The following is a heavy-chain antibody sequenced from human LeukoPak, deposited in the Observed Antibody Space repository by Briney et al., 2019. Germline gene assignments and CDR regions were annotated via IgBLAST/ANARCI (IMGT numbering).Heavy chain of an antibody. CDR2: IILIFGTA. D-gene: IGHD6-13*01. CDR3: GSSVAVAAADTTNYYYYYMDV. V-gene: IGHV1-69*05. CDR1: GGTFSSYA. Sequence: SVKVSCKASGGTFSSYAISWVRQAPGQGLEWMGGIILIFGTANYAQKFQGRVTITTGESTSTAYMELSSLRSEDTAVYYCGSSVAVAAADTTNYYYYYMDVWGKGTTVTVSS. J-gene: IGHJ6*03.